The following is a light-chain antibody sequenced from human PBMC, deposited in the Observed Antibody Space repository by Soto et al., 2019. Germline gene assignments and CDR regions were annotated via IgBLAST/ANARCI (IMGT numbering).Light chain of an antibody. V-gene: IGLV4-69*01. J-gene: IGLJ2*01. Sequence: QSVLTQSPSASASLGASVKLTCTLSSGHSSYAIAWHQQQPEKGPRYLMNLNSDGSHSKGDGIPDRFSGSSSGAERYLTISRLPSEDEADYYCQTWGTGIQVFGGGPKLTVL. CDR2: LNSDGSH. CDR3: QTWGTGIQV. CDR1: SGHSSYA.